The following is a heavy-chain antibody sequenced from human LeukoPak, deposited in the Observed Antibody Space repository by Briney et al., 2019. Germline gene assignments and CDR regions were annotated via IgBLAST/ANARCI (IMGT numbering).Heavy chain of an antibody. V-gene: IGHV3-21*01. CDR3: ARPPRNYYYYGMDV. CDR2: ISSSSSYI. Sequence: GGSLRLSCAASGFTFSSYSMNWARQAPGKGLEWVSSISSSSSYIYYADSVKGRFTISRDNAKNSLYLQMNSLRAEDTAVYYCARPPRNYYYYGMDVWGQGTTVTVSS. J-gene: IGHJ6*02. CDR1: GFTFSSYS.